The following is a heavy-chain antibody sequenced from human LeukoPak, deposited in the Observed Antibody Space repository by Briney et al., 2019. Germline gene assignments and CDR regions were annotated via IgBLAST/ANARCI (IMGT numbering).Heavy chain of an antibody. J-gene: IGHJ4*02. V-gene: IGHV3-20*04. D-gene: IGHD1-26*01. CDR3: ARFNKWELLDY. Sequence: GGSLRLSCAASGFTFNSFSMSWVRQVPGKGLEWVSGINWSGGSTGYADPLRGRFTISRDNAKNSLYLQMNSLRAEDTAVYYCARFNKWELLDYWGQGTLVTVSS. CDR1: GFTFNSFS. CDR2: INWSGGST.